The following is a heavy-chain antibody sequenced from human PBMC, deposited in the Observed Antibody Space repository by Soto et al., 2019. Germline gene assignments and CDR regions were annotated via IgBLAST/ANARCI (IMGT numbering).Heavy chain of an antibody. Sequence: EVQLLESGGGLVQPGGSLRLSCAASGFTLGTDVMTWVRQAPRKGLEWVSAISGSGGSTNYADPVKGRFTISRDNTKNTLYLQMNSLRVEDTAVYYCAKDRKGSYCSGGTCYSFDYWGQGTLVTVPS. J-gene: IGHJ4*02. D-gene: IGHD2-15*01. V-gene: IGHV3-23*01. CDR3: AKDRKGSYCSGGTCYSFDY. CDR1: GFTLGTDV. CDR2: ISGSGGST.